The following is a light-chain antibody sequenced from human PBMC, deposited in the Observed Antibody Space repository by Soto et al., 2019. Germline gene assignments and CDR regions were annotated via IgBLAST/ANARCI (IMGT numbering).Light chain of an antibody. J-gene: IGLJ1*01. CDR1: SSDFGGYNY. CDR3: SSYAGSNNFGV. Sequence: QSVLTHPTSACVPPGQAVTMSCTGTSSDFGGYNYVFWYQHHSGKVPKLMIYEVSKRSSGVPYRFSGSKSGNTASLTVSGFQAEDEADYYFSSYAGSNNFGVFGTGTKVTVL. CDR2: EVS. V-gene: IGLV2-8*01.